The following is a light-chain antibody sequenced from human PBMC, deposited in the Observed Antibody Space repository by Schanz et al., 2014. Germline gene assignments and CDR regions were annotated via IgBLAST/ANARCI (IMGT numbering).Light chain of an antibody. V-gene: IGKV3D-20*02. CDR1: HSVSSDF. Sequence: EIVLTQSPGTLSLSPGERATLSCRASHSVSSDFLVWYQQKPGQAPRLLIYGASSRAAGIPDRFSGSGSGTDFTLTISSLEPEDVAVYYCQQRIHWPLTFGGGTKVEIK. J-gene: IGKJ4*01. CDR2: GAS. CDR3: QQRIHWPLT.